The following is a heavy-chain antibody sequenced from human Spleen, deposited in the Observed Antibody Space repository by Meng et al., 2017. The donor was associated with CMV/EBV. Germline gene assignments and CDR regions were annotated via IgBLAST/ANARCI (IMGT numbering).Heavy chain of an antibody. CDR1: GGTFNSYA. CDR3: ATTTILITPYKYHAMDV. CDR2: IIPIFGAA. J-gene: IGHJ6*02. D-gene: IGHD1-1*01. V-gene: IGHV1-69*05. Sequence: SVKVSCKAPGGTFNSYAISWVRQAPGQGLEWMGGIIPIFGAADYAQKFQGRVTITTDESTSTVYMELSSLRSEDTAVYYCATTTILITPYKYHAMDVCGQGTTVTVSS.